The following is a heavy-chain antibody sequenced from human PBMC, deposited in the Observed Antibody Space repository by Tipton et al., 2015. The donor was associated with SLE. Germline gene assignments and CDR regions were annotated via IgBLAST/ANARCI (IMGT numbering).Heavy chain of an antibody. D-gene: IGHD6-13*01. V-gene: IGHV4-39*07. CDR1: GGSISSSSYY. Sequence: TLSLTCTVSGGSISSSSYYWGWIRQPPGKGLEWIGSIYHSGSTYYNPSLKSRVTISVDTSKNQFSLKLSSVTAADTAVYYCARVEQQHGYWGQGTLVTVSS. J-gene: IGHJ4*02. CDR2: IYHSGST. CDR3: ARVEQQHGY.